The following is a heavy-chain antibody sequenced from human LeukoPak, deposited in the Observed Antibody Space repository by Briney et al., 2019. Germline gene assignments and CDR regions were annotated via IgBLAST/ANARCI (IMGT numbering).Heavy chain of an antibody. CDR2: IYYSGST. CDR1: GGSISSSSYY. Sequence: SETLSLTCTVSGGSISSSSYYWGWIRQPPGKGLEWIGSIYYSGSTYYNPSLKSRVTISVDTSKNQFSLKLSSVTAADTAVYYCARGGPDIVVVPAAIWWFDPWGQGTLVTVSS. D-gene: IGHD2-2*01. V-gene: IGHV4-39*01. J-gene: IGHJ5*02. CDR3: ARGGPDIVVVPAAIWWFDP.